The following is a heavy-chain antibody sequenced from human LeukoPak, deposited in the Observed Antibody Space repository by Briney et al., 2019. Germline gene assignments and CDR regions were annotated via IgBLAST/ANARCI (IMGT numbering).Heavy chain of an antibody. J-gene: IGHJ4*02. CDR3: AKDPHYDILTGYFDY. CDR2: ISWNSGSI. V-gene: IGHV3-9*01. Sequence: GGSLRLFCAASGFTFDDYAMHWVRQAPGKGLEWVSGISWNSGSIGYADSVKGRFTISRDNAKNSLYLQMNSLRAEDTALYYRAKDPHYDILTGYFDYWGQGTLVTVSS. CDR1: GFTFDDYA. D-gene: IGHD3-9*01.